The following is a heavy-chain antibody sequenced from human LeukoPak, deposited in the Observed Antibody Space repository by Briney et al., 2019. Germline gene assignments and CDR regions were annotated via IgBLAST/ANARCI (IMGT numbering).Heavy chain of an antibody. D-gene: IGHD3-16*01. V-gene: IGHV1-46*01. CDR1: GYTFTSYY. CDR2: ITPSRGGT. Sequence: GASVKVSCKASGYTFTSYYMHWVRQAPGQGLEWMRVITPSRGGTSYAQKFQGRVTMTRDTSTSTLYMELSSLTSEDTAVYHCATDEGGWGQGTLVTVSS. CDR3: ATDEGG. J-gene: IGHJ1*01.